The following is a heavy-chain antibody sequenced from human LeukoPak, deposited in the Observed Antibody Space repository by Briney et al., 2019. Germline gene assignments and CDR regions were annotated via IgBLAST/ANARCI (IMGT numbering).Heavy chain of an antibody. CDR1: GYTFTSYY. V-gene: IGHV1-2*02. Sequence: ASVKVSCKASGYTFTSYYMHWVRQAPGQGLEWMGWINPNSGGTNYAQKFQGRVTMTRDTSISTAYMELSRLRSDDTAVYYCASLTHDYGDYYYYMDVWGKGTTVTVSS. D-gene: IGHD4-17*01. CDR2: INPNSGGT. CDR3: ASLTHDYGDYYYYMDV. J-gene: IGHJ6*03.